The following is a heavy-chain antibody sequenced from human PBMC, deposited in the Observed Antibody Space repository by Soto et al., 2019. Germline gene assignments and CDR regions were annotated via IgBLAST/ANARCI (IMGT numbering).Heavy chain of an antibody. CDR2: ISSSGSTI. V-gene: IGHV3-48*03. CDR1: GFTSSSYE. CDR3: ARGFYGMDV. Sequence: GRSLRLSCAASGFTSSSYEMNWVRQAPGKGLEWVSYISSSGSTIYYADSVKGRFTISRDNAKKSLYLKMNSLRAEDTAVYYCARGFYGMDVWVQGTTVSVSS. J-gene: IGHJ6*02.